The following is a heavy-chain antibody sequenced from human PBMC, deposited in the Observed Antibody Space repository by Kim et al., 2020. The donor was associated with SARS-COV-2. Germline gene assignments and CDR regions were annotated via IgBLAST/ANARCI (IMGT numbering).Heavy chain of an antibody. CDR3: ARLYTHYYDSSGYYYPFGY. CDR2: IYPGDSDT. CDR1: GYSFTSYW. D-gene: IGHD3-22*01. J-gene: IGHJ4*02. Sequence: GESLKISCKGSGYSFTSYWIGWVRQMPGKGLEWMGIIYPGDSDTRYSPSFQGQVTISADKSISTAYLQWSSLKASDTAMYYCARLYTHYYDSSGYYYPFGYWGQGTLVTVSS. V-gene: IGHV5-51*01.